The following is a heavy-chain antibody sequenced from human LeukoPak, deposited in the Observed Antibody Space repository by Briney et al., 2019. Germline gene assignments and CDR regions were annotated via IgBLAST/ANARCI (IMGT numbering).Heavy chain of an antibody. Sequence: ASVKVSCKASGYTFTSYAMHWVRQAPGQRLEWMGWINAGNGNTKYSQKFQGRVTITRDTSASTAYMELSSLRSEDTAVYYCARGVIVVVPAAYYFDYWGQGTLVTVSS. CDR3: ARGVIVVVPAAYYFDY. J-gene: IGHJ4*02. CDR2: INAGNGNT. V-gene: IGHV1-3*01. CDR1: GYTFTSYA. D-gene: IGHD2-2*01.